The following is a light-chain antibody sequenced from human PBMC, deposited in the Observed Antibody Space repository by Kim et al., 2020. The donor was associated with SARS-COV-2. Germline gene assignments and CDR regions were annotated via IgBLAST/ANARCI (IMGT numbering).Light chain of an antibody. V-gene: IGKV3-11*01. CDR2: DAS. CDR3: QQRSNWPPVT. CDR1: QSVSSY. Sequence: SPGEETTRSCRASQSVSSYLAWYQQKPGQAPRLLIYDASNRATGIPARFSGSGSGTDFTLTISSLEPEDFAVYYCQQRSNWPPVTFGQGTRLEIK. J-gene: IGKJ5*01.